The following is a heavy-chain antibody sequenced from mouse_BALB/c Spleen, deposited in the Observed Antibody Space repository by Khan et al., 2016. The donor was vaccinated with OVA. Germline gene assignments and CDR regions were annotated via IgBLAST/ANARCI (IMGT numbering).Heavy chain of an antibody. CDR3: ARLDDK. CDR2: IWAGGRT. Sequence: QLQLAESGPGLVAPSQSLSITCTVSGFSLTSYGVLWVRQPPGPGLEWLGVIWAGGRTNSTSALMSRLRLRTHNPNSQVFLKMNSLQTEDTAMYYCARLDDKWGQGTTLTVSS. V-gene: IGHV2-9*02. CDR1: GFSLTSYG. D-gene: IGHD2-3*01. J-gene: IGHJ2*01.